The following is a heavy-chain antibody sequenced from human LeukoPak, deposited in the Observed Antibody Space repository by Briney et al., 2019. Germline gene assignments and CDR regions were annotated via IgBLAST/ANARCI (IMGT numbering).Heavy chain of an antibody. J-gene: IGHJ5*02. CDR2: ISYDGSNK. CDR3: ARERIQLWLRGWFDP. D-gene: IGHD5-18*01. Sequence: GGSLRLSCAASGFTFSSYGMHWVRQAPGKGLEWVAVISYDGSNKYYADSVKGRFTISRDNSKNTLYLQMNSLRAEDTAVYYCARERIQLWLRGWFDPWGQGTLVTVSS. CDR1: GFTFSSYG. V-gene: IGHV3-30*19.